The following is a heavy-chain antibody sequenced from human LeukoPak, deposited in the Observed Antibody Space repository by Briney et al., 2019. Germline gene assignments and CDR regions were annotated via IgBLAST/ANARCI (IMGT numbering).Heavy chain of an antibody. CDR3: AISRYSSSWYSFDY. CDR1: GYTFTSYG. D-gene: IGHD6-13*01. Sequence: GASVKVSCKASGYTFTSYGISWVRQAPGQGLEWMGWISAYNGNTNYAQKLQGRVTMTRDMSTSTIYMELYSLRSEDTAVYYCAISRYSSSWYSFDYWGQGTLVTVSS. CDR2: ISAYNGNT. J-gene: IGHJ4*02. V-gene: IGHV1-18*01.